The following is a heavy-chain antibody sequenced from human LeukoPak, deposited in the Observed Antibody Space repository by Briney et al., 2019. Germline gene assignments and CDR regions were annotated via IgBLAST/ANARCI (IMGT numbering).Heavy chain of an antibody. CDR2: IVLDVSKI. CDR3: ARERLENCNDGSCPDALDI. J-gene: IGHJ3*02. Sequence: PGRSLRLYCAASGFSFSSYLMHWVRQAPGKGLEWVALIVLDVSKIYYADSVKGRFTISRDNSKNTLYLQMNSLRDEDTAVYFCARERLENCNDGSCPDALDIWGQGTVVTISS. V-gene: IGHV3-33*01. D-gene: IGHD2-15*01. CDR1: GFSFSSYL.